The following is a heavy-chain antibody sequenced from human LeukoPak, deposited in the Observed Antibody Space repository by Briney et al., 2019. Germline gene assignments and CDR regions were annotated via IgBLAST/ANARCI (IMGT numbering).Heavy chain of an antibody. Sequence: GGSLRLSCAASRLTFTNYSMNWVRQAPGKGLEWVSYISSSGSIIYYTDSVKGRFTISRDNSKNTLYLQMNSLRAEDTAVYYCAKDGQRRMGISMIRGVRVKAYYFDYWGQGTLVTVSS. CDR3: AKDGQRRMGISMIRGVRVKAYYFDY. V-gene: IGHV3-48*01. CDR1: RLTFTNYS. J-gene: IGHJ4*02. CDR2: ISSSGSII. D-gene: IGHD3-10*01.